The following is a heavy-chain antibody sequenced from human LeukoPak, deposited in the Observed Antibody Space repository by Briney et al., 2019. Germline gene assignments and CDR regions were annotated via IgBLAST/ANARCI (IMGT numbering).Heavy chain of an antibody. J-gene: IGHJ4*02. D-gene: IGHD6-13*01. Sequence: GGSLRLSCAASGFTFSDYYMSWIRQAPGKGLEWVSYISSSGSTIYYADSVKGRFTISRDNAKNTLYLQMNSLRAEDTAVYYCERDFQQLMSLDYWGKETLVTVSS. CDR1: GFTFSDYY. V-gene: IGHV3-11*04. CDR3: ERDFQQLMSLDY. CDR2: ISSSGSTI.